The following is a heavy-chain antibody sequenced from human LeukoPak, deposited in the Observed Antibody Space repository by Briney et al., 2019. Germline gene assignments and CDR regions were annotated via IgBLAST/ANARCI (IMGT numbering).Heavy chain of an antibody. CDR1: GYTFTGYY. CDR3: ARDLGIAAAPRILP. J-gene: IGHJ4*02. Sequence: GASVTVSCMHSGYTFTGYYMLWVRQAPGQGREWMGRINPNSGGTNYAQQFQSKVTMTRDTYISTAYRELRRLRSDDTAVYYCARDLGIAAAPRILPGGKGTVVSVS. CDR2: INPNSGGT. V-gene: IGHV1-2*06. D-gene: IGHD6-13*01.